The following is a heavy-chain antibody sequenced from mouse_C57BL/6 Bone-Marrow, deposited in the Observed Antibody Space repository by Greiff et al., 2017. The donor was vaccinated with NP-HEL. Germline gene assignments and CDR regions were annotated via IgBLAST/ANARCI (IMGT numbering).Heavy chain of an antibody. CDR3: ARESCLGSGSFAY. J-gene: IGHJ3*01. D-gene: IGHD2-2*01. V-gene: IGHV1-69*01. Sequence: QVQLQQPGAELVMPGASVKLSCKASGYTFTSYWMHWVKQRPGQGLEWIGEIDPSDSYTNYNQKFKGKSTLTVDKSSSTAYMQLSSLTSEDSAVYYCARESCLGSGSFAYWSQGTLVTVSA. CDR1: GYTFTSYW. CDR2: IDPSDSYT.